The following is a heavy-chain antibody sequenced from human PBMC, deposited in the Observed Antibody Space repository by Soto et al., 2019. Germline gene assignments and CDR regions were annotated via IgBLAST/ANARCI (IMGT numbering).Heavy chain of an antibody. J-gene: IGHJ6*02. D-gene: IGHD5-18*01. Sequence: GESLKISFKGSGYSFTSYWIGWVRQIPGKALEWMGIIYPGDSDTTYSPSFQGQVTISADKSISTAYLQWSSLKASDTAMYYCARCSSGYSYGYWSYYYGMDVWGQGTTVIVSS. CDR1: GYSFTSYW. CDR3: ARCSSGYSYGYWSYYYGMDV. V-gene: IGHV5-51*01. CDR2: IYPGDSDT.